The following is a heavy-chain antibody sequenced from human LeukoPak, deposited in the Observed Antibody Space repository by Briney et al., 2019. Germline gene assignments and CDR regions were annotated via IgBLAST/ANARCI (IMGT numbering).Heavy chain of an antibody. CDR2: INSDGSST. D-gene: IGHD3-22*01. J-gene: IGHJ6*02. CDR3: ARGKDRSGYYYYYYYGMDV. V-gene: IGHV3-74*01. CDR1: GFTFSSYG. Sequence: GGSLRLSCAASGFTFSSYGMHWVRQAPGKGLVWVSRINSDGSSTSYADSVKGRFTISRDNAKNTLYLQMNSLRAEDTAVYYCARGKDRSGYYYYYYYGMDVWGQGTTVTVSS.